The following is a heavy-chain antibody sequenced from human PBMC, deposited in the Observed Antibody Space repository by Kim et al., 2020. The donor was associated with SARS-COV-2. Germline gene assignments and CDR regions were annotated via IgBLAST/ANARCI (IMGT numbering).Heavy chain of an antibody. D-gene: IGHD3-10*01. J-gene: IGHJ4*02. Sequence: SETLSLTCAVYGESFSVYYWSWIRQPPEKGLEWIGEVNQSGSTNYSPSLKSRVTISLDTSKNQFSLKMSSMTAADTAVYYCARGGPQLHTMLRRGTFDYWGQGILVTVSS. V-gene: IGHV4-34*01. CDR3: ARGGPQLHTMLRRGTFDY. CDR1: GESFSVYY. CDR2: VNQSGST.